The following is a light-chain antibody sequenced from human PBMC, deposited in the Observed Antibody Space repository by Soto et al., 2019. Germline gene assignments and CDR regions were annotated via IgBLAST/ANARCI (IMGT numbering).Light chain of an antibody. CDR3: LHYVDSPLA. V-gene: IGKV3-20*01. J-gene: IGKJ1*01. CDR2: RAS. CDR1: QPVGGNY. Sequence: EIVLTQSPDILSLFPGERATLSCRASQPVGGNYLAWFQQKPGQSPRLLIYRASTRATGIPGRFSGSGSGTDFTLTINSLEPEDFAVYYCLHYVDSPLALGHGTNVEI.